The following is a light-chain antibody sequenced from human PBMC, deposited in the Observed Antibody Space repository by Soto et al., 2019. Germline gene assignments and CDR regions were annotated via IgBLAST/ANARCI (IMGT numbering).Light chain of an antibody. CDR3: QQYGSSPLT. Sequence: EIVLTQSPGTLSLSPGERATLSCRASQSVSSSYLAWYQQKPGQAPRLLIYGASSRATGIPARFSGSGSGTDFTLTISRLEPEDFAVYYCQQYGSSPLTFSGGTKVEIK. J-gene: IGKJ4*01. CDR2: GAS. CDR1: QSVSSSY. V-gene: IGKV3-20*01.